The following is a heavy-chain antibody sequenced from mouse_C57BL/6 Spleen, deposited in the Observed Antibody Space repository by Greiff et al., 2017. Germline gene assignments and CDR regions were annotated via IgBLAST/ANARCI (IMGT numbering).Heavy chain of an antibody. CDR3: ARGGLDYYGSTLYAMAY. J-gene: IGHJ4*01. V-gene: IGHV1-59*01. D-gene: IGHD1-1*01. Sequence: VQLQQPGAELVRPGTSVKLSCKASGYTFTSYWMHWVTQRPGQGLEWIGVIDPSDSSSNYNQKFTGKATLTVDTSSRTAYIQLSSLTSEDSAVYYCARGGLDYYGSTLYAMAYGGQGTSVTVSA. CDR1: GYTFTSYW. CDR2: IDPSDSSS.